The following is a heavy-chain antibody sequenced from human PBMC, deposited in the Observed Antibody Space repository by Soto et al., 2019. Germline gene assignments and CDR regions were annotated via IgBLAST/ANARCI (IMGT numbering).Heavy chain of an antibody. D-gene: IGHD1-26*01. V-gene: IGHV3-9*01. Sequence: EVQLVESGGGLVQPGRSLRLSCAASGFTFDDYAMHWVRQAPGKGLEWVSRISWNSGSIGYADSVKGRFIISRDNAKNSLYLEINSLRGWDTGLYFCAKAGGSLGNFDYWGPGTLVTVSS. CDR3: AKAGGSLGNFDY. CDR1: GFTFDDYA. J-gene: IGHJ4*02. CDR2: ISWNSGSI.